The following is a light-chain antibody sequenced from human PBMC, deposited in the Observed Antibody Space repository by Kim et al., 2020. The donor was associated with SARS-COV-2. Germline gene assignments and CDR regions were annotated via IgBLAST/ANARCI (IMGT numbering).Light chain of an antibody. CDR2: DVT. J-gene: IGLJ2*01. CDR1: SSDVGHYDF. V-gene: IGLV2-11*01. Sequence: QSVLTQPRSVSGPPGQSVTISCTGTSSDVGHYDFVSWYQQYPGKAPKLMIFDVTKRPSGVPDRFSGSKSGNTASLTISGLQAEDDADYHCCSFAGSYTPVIFGGGTQLTVL. CDR3: CSFAGSYTPVI.